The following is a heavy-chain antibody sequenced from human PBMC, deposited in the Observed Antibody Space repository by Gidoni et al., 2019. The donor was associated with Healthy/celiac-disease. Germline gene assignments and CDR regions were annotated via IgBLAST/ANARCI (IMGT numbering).Heavy chain of an antibody. D-gene: IGHD3-22*01. CDR2: IYDSGST. J-gene: IGHJ4*02. Sequence: QVQLQDSCPGLVTPSATLSLTCTVSGGSISSYYWSWIRQPPGKGLEWIGYIYDSGSTNNNPPLKSRVTISVDTSKNQFSLKLSSVTAADTAVYYCARDLPGMIPNWSQGTLVTVSS. CDR3: ARDLPGMIPN. CDR1: GGSISSYY. V-gene: IGHV4-59*01.